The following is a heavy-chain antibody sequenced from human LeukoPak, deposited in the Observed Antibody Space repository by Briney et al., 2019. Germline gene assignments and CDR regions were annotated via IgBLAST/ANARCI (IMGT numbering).Heavy chain of an antibody. CDR2: INHSGSP. CDR1: SGSISSSGYY. CDR3: ARDLSDYYGSGSYRPIDAFDI. Sequence: ASETLSLTCTVSSGSISSSGYYCSWIRQPPGKGLEWIGEINHSGSPNYNPSLKSRVTISIDTSKNQFSLKLSPVTAADTAVHYCARDLSDYYGSGSYRPIDAFDIWGQGTMVTVSS. D-gene: IGHD3-10*01. V-gene: IGHV4-39*07. J-gene: IGHJ3*02.